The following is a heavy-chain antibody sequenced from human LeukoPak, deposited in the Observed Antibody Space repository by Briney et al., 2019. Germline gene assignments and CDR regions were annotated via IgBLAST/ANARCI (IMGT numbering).Heavy chain of an antibody. CDR1: GFTFGSYS. V-gene: IGHV3-21*01. J-gene: IGHJ4*02. D-gene: IGHD2-21*02. CDR3: ARAQTLMTVDY. Sequence: GGSLRLSCAASGFTFGSYSMNWVRQAPGKGLEWVSSISSSSSYIYYADSVKGRFTISRDNAKNSLYLQMNSLRAEDTAVNYCARAQTLMTVDYWGQGTLVTVSS. CDR2: ISSSSSYI.